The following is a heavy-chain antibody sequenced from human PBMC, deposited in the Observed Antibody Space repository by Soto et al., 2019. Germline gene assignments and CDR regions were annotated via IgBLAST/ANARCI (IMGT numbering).Heavy chain of an antibody. D-gene: IGHD4-17*01. J-gene: IGHJ4*02. V-gene: IGHV1-69*01. Sequence: QVQLVQSGAEVKKPGSSVKVSCKASGGGFSTYAITWVRQAPGQGLEWMGGITPIFDTTNYAQKFQGRVTITADESTTTVHMELTSLTSEDTAVYYRATGGTTVTRRFDYWGQGTLVTVSS. CDR3: ATGGTTVTRRFDY. CDR1: GGGFSTYA. CDR2: ITPIFDTT.